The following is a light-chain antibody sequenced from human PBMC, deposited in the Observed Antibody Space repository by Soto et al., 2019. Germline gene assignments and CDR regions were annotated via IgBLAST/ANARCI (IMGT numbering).Light chain of an antibody. CDR3: QQYNNWPC. V-gene: IGKV3-15*01. J-gene: IGKJ1*01. Sequence: EIVMTQSPATLSVSPGERATLSCRASQSVSSNLAWYQQKPGQAPRLLIYGASTRATGIPARFSGSGSGTEFTLTISSLQSEDFAVYYCQQYNNWPCFGQGTKV. CDR1: QSVSSN. CDR2: GAS.